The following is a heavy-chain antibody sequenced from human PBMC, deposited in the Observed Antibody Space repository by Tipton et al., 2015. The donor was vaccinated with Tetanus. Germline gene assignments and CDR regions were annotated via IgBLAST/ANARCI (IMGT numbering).Heavy chain of an antibody. D-gene: IGHD3-22*01. CDR3: ARGTYYYDSSGYVGYQRGWYCEL. CDR2: IYYSGST. CDR1: GGSISSYY. Sequence: TLSLTCTVSGGSISSYYWSWIRQPPGKGLEWIGYIYYSGSTNYNPSLKSRVTISVDTSKNQFSLKLSSVTAADTAVYYCARGTYYYDSSGYVGYQRGWYCELWGRGTRVAVSS. V-gene: IGHV4-59*01. J-gene: IGHJ2*01.